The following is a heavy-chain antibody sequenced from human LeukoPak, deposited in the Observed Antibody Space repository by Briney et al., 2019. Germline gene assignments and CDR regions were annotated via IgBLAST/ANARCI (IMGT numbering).Heavy chain of an antibody. J-gene: IGHJ3*02. V-gene: IGHV3-15*01. CDR1: GFTFSNAW. Sequence: GGSLRLSCAASGFTFSNAWMNWVRQAPGKGLEWVGRIKRKADGGTTDYAAPVKGRFTISRDDSKNTLYLQMNSLKTEDTAVYYCTTDDAFDIWGQGTMVTVSS. CDR3: TTDDAFDI. CDR2: IKRKADGGTT.